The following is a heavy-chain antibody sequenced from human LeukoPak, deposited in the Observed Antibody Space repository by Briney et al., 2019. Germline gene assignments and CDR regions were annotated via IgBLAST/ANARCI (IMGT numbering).Heavy chain of an antibody. Sequence: GGSLRLSCAASGFTFSSYAMSWVRQAPGKGLEWVSGISGSGGSTYYADSVKGRFTISRDNSKNTLYLQMNSLRAGDTAVYYCAKDLEGSGWYGNYFDYWGQGTLVTVSS. CDR1: GFTFSSYA. D-gene: IGHD6-19*01. J-gene: IGHJ4*02. CDR3: AKDLEGSGWYGNYFDY. V-gene: IGHV3-23*01. CDR2: ISGSGGST.